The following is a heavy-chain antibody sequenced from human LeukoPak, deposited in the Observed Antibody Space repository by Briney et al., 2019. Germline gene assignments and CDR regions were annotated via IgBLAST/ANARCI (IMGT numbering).Heavy chain of an antibody. D-gene: IGHD2-15*01. CDR3: ARARNGRCYYNIVQD. J-gene: IGHJ6*04. CDR1: GFTFSTYG. Sequence: GGTLRLSCVASGFTFSTYGMSWVRQAPGKGLEWVSAISGSGGSTYYADSVKGRFTISRDNAKNSLYLQMNSLRAEDTAVYYCARARNGRCYYNIVQDWGKVTTVTVSS. V-gene: IGHV3-23*01. CDR2: ISGSGGST.